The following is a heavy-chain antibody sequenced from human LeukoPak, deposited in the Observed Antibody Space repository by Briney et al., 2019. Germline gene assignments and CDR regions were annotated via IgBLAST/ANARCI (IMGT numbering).Heavy chain of an antibody. J-gene: IGHJ4*02. V-gene: IGHV3-49*04. CDR2: IRSKAYVGTP. D-gene: IGHD2-2*01. CDR1: GFTFGDYA. Sequence: PGGSLRLSCTASGFTFGDYAMSWVRQAPGKGLEWVGFIRSKAYVGTPEYAASVRGRFTISRDDSKSIAYLQMNSLKTEDTAMYYCTRIGTSGGEFDYWGQGTLVTVSS. CDR3: TRIGTSGGEFDY.